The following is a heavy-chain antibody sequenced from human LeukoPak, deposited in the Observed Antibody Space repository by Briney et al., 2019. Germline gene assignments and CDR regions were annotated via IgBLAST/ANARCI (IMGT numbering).Heavy chain of an antibody. D-gene: IGHD3-10*01. CDR3: AKDYRSGAFDY. Sequence: GGSLRLSCAASGFTFSSYGMHWVRQAPGKGLEWVAIIWSDGSNQYYADSVKGRFTISKDTFKNTVYLQVNSLRAEDTAVYYCAKDYRSGAFDYWGQGTLVTVSS. J-gene: IGHJ4*02. CDR1: GFTFSSYG. V-gene: IGHV3-33*06. CDR2: IWSDGSNQ.